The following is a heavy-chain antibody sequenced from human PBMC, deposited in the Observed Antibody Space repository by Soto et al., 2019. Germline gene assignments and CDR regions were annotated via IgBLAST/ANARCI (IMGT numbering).Heavy chain of an antibody. CDR1: GGSFSGYY. CDR2: INHSGST. D-gene: IGHD3-16*02. CDR3: ARQLRRVWGRYRLDY. J-gene: IGHJ4*02. Sequence: PSETLSLTCAVYGGSFSGYYWSWIRQPPGKGLEWIGEINHSGSTNYNPSLKSRVTISVDTSKNQFSLKLSSVTAADTAVYYCARQLRRVWGRYRLDYWGQGTLVTVSS. V-gene: IGHV4-34*01.